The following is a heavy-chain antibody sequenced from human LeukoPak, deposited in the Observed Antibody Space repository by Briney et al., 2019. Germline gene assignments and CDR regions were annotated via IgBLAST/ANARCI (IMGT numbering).Heavy chain of an antibody. CDR3: AREGFYYDSSY. CDR2: ISSSSSTI. CDR1: GFTFSSYS. V-gene: IGHV3-48*04. Sequence: GGSLRLSCAASGFTFSSYSMNWVRQAPGKGLEWVSYISSSSSTIYCADSVKGRFTISRDNARNSLYLQMNSLRAEDTAVYYCAREGFYYDSSYWGQGTLATVSS. D-gene: IGHD3-22*01. J-gene: IGHJ4*02.